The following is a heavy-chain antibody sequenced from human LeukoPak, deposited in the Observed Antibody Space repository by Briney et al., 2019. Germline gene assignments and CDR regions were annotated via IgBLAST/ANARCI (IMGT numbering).Heavy chain of an antibody. D-gene: IGHD6-19*01. J-gene: IGHJ4*02. Sequence: GGSLRLSCAASGFTFSSYWMHWVRQAPGKGLVWVSRINSDGSSTSYADSVKGRFTISRDNAKNTLYLQMNSLRAEDTAVYYCAREGPVAGNFDYWGQGTLVTVSS. V-gene: IGHV3-74*01. CDR2: INSDGSST. CDR3: AREGPVAGNFDY. CDR1: GFTFSSYW.